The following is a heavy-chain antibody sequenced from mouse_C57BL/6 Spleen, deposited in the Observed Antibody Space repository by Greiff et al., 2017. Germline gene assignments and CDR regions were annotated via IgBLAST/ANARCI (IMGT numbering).Heavy chain of an antibody. CDR1: GFTFSSYG. J-gene: IGHJ2*01. CDR3: ARRRRYDGYYLFDY. D-gene: IGHD2-3*01. V-gene: IGHV5-6*02. Sequence: EVMLVESGGDLVKPGGSLKLPCAASGFTFSSYGMSWVRPTPDKRLEWVATISSGGSYTYYPDSVKGRFTISRDNAKNTLYLQMSSLKSEDTAMYYCARRRRYDGYYLFDYWGQGTTLTVSS. CDR2: ISSGGSYT.